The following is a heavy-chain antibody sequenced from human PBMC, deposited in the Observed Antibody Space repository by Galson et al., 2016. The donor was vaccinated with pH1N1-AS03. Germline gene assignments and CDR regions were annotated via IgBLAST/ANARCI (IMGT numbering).Heavy chain of an antibody. D-gene: IGHD3-16*02. CDR1: GYTFTNYY. Sequence: SVKVSCKASGYTFTNYYMHWVRQAPGQGLEWMGIINPSGDNTTYAQKFQGRVTMTRDTSTSTVYMELSSLRSEDTAVYYCARGAFVYVWGSYPLDYWGQGTLFTVSS. J-gene: IGHJ4*02. CDR3: ARGAFVYVWGSYPLDY. V-gene: IGHV1-46*01. CDR2: INPSGDNT.